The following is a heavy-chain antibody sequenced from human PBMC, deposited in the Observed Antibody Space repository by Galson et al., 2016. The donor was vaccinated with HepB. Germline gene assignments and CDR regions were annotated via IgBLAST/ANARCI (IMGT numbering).Heavy chain of an antibody. V-gene: IGHV4-59*01. CDR1: GGSISSYY. CDR2: IYYSGRS. J-gene: IGHJ6*02. CDR3: AREVPWEGYSLDV. D-gene: IGHD1-26*01. Sequence: SETLSLTCTVSGGSISSYYWNWIRQPPERGPEWIGSIYYSGRSSYNPSLKSRFTLSLASSRTQVSLKLSSVIAADTAVYYWAREVPWEGYSLDVWGQGTTVTVSS.